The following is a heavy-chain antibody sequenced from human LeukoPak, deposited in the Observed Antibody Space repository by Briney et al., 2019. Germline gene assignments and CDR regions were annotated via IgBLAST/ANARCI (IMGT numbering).Heavy chain of an antibody. V-gene: IGHV4-59*08. J-gene: IGHJ3*02. CDR1: GGSISSYY. CDR2: IYYSGST. Sequence: SETLSLTCTVSGGSISSYYWSWIRQPPGKGLEWIGYIYYSGSTNYNPSLKSRVTISVDTSKNQFSLKLSSVTAADTAVYYCARLIAAADAFDIWGQGTMVTVSS. D-gene: IGHD6-13*01. CDR3: ARLIAAADAFDI.